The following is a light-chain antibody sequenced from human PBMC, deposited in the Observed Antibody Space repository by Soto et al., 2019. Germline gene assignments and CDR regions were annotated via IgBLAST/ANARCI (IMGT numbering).Light chain of an antibody. CDR2: EVS. CDR3: SSYTNSDTWV. V-gene: IGLV2-14*01. Sequence: QSVLTQPAYVSGSPGQSITISCTGTSSDVGGYNYVSWYQQHPGQVPKLTIYEVSNRTSGVSNRFSGSKSGNTAYLTISGHQAEDEADYYCSSYTNSDTWVFGGGTKQTVL. J-gene: IGLJ3*02. CDR1: SSDVGGYNY.